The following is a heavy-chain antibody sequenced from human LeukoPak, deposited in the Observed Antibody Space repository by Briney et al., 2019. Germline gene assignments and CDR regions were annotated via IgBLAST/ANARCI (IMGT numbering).Heavy chain of an antibody. V-gene: IGHV3-15*04. J-gene: IGHJ4*02. Sequence: GGSLRHSCAASRFTFTNAWMSWVRQAPGKGLEWVGRFESKTDGGTTDYAAPVKGRFTISRDDSENTLYLQMNSLKTEDTAVYYCTTGSGSGSYPFDYWGQGTLVTVSS. CDR2: FESKTDGGTT. D-gene: IGHD3-10*01. CDR3: TTGSGSGSYPFDY. CDR1: RFTFTNAW.